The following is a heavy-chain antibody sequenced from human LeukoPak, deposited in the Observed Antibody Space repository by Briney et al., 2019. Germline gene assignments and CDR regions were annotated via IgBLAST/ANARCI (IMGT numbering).Heavy chain of an antibody. CDR2: IRSKTYGGTI. CDR1: GFTFGDYA. V-gene: IGHV3-49*04. Sequence: PGRSLRLSCTGSGFTFGDYAMGWVRQAPGKGLEWLSSIRSKTYGGTIDYAASVEGRFTISRDDSKSMAYLQMNSLKTEDSAIYYCTTFPGTTLWGQGTLVTVST. J-gene: IGHJ4*02. D-gene: IGHD4-17*01. CDR3: TTFPGTTL.